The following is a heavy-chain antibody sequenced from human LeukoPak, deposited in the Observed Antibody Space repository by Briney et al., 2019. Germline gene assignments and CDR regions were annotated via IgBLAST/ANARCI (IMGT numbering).Heavy chain of an antibody. CDR1: GGSISSSPYY. Sequence: SETLSLTCTVSGGSISSSPYYWGWIRQPPGTGLEWIGTIYYRGSTYSNPSLNSRVTISLDTSKNQFSLRLRSVTAADTALYYCARHYLSDGILSTFDPWGQGTLVTVSS. CDR2: IYYRGST. J-gene: IGHJ5*02. D-gene: IGHD2-2*01. V-gene: IGHV4-39*01. CDR3: ARHYLSDGILSTFDP.